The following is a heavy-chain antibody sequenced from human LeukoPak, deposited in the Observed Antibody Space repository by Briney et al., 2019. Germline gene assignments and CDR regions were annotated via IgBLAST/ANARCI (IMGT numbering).Heavy chain of an antibody. Sequence: GGSLRLSCAASGFTFRNYGMIWVRQPPGKGLEWVSAISGSGGSTYYADSVKGRFTISRDNSKNTLYLQMNSLRAEDTAVYYCAKGVYYYDSSGYYYFDVALPFDYWGQGTLVTVSS. CDR3: AKGVYYYDSSGYYYFDVALPFDY. J-gene: IGHJ4*02. CDR1: GFTFRNYG. CDR2: ISGSGGST. D-gene: IGHD3-22*01. V-gene: IGHV3-23*01.